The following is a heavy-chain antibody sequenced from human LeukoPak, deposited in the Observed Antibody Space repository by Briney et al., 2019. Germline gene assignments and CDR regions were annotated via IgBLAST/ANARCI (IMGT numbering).Heavy chain of an antibody. J-gene: IGHJ4*02. V-gene: IGHV3-7*01. CDR1: GFTFSSYG. CDR3: ARDRSITF. CDR2: IKQDGSEK. D-gene: IGHD1-14*01. Sequence: PGGSLRLSCAASGFTFSSYGMHWVRQAPGKGLEWVANIKQDGSEKYYVDSVKGRFTISRDNTKNSLYLQMNSLRAEDTAVYYCARDRSITFWGQGTLVTVSS.